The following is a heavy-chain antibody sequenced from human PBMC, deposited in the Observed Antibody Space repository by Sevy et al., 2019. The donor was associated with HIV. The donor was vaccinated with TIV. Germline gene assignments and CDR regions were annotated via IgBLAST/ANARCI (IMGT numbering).Heavy chain of an antibody. CDR3: ARGSRGTFGS. J-gene: IGHJ4*02. V-gene: IGHV3-74*01. D-gene: IGHD1-26*01. CDR2: INTDGKII. CDR1: GFTFTSNY. Sequence: EGSLRLSCAASGFTFTSNYMHWVLQPPGKGLVWVSHINTDGKIIRYADSVKGRFTTSRDNAKNTLYLQMNSLRAEDTAVYYSARGSRGTFGSWGQGTLVTVSS.